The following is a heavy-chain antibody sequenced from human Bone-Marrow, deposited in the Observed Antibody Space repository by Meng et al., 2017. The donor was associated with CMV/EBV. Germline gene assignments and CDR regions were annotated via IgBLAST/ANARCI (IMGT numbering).Heavy chain of an antibody. Sequence: SETLSLTCTVSGGSISSYYWSWIRQPPGKGLEWIGSIYYSGSTYYNPSLKSRVTISVDTSKNQFSLNLNSVTAADAAVYYCAGVKPGPYFDYWGQGTLVTVSS. V-gene: IGHV4-59*01. CDR1: GGSISSYY. D-gene: IGHD2-21*01. J-gene: IGHJ4*02. CDR2: IYYSGST. CDR3: AGVKPGPYFDY.